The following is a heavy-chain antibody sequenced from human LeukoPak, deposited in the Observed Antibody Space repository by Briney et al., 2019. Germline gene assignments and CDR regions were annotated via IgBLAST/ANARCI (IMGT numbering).Heavy chain of an antibody. CDR2: ISYDGSDK. J-gene: IGHJ4*02. CDR1: GFTFSSYW. V-gene: IGHV3-30*18. Sequence: PGGSLRLSCAASGFTFSSYWMSWVRQAPGKGLEWVAVISYDGSDKYYADSVKGRFTISRDNSKNTLYLQMNSLRAEDTAVYYCAKGVVVAPDVTPFDYWGQGTLVTVSS. D-gene: IGHD2-2*01. CDR3: AKGVVVAPDVTPFDY.